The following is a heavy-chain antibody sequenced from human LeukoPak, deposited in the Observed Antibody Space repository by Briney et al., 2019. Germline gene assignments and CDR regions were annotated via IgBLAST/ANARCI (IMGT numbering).Heavy chain of an antibody. CDR1: GGSFSGYY. J-gene: IGHJ3*02. CDR3: ARSNYVWGSYRPRQSDAFDI. Sequence: SETLSLTCAVYGGSFSGYYWTWIRQPPGKGLEWIGEINHSGSTNYNPSLKSRVTMSVDTSKNQFSLKLSSVTAADTAVYYCARSNYVWGSYRPRQSDAFDIWGQGTMVTVSS. V-gene: IGHV4-34*01. CDR2: INHSGST. D-gene: IGHD3-16*02.